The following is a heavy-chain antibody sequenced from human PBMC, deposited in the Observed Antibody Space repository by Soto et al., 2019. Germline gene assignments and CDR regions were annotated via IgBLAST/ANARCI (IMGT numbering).Heavy chain of an antibody. D-gene: IGHD6-19*01. J-gene: IGHJ4*02. CDR1: GFTFSRYG. CDR3: AKDYRNWAVTGTGVDY. CDR2: ISYDETNK. V-gene: IGHV3-30*18. Sequence: QVQLVESGGGVVQPGRSLRLSCAASGFTFSRYGMHWVRQAPGKGLEWVAVISYDETNKYYADSVKGRFTISRDNSKNTLYLQMNSLRAEDTAVYYCAKDYRNWAVTGTGVDYGGQGTLVTVSS.